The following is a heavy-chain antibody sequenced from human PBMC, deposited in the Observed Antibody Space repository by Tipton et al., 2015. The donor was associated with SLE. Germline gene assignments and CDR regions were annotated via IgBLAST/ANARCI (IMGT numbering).Heavy chain of an antibody. D-gene: IGHD7-27*01. J-gene: IGHJ6*03. CDR1: GGSFSGYY. CDR3: ARIGGAGDLYYYYMDV. Sequence: TLSLTCAVYGGSFSGYYWSWIRQPPGKGLEWIGEINHSGSTYYNPSLKSRVTISVDTSKNQFSLKMTPVTAADTAVYYCARIGGAGDLYYYYMDVWGKGTTVTVSS. V-gene: IGHV4-34*01. CDR2: INHSGST.